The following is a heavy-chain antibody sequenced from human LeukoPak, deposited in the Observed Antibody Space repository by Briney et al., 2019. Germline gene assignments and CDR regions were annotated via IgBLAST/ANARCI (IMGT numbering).Heavy chain of an antibody. J-gene: IGHJ4*02. Sequence: PSETLFLTCTVTSGSISGHYWSWIRQPAGKEMQWIGRIYTSGATNYNPSLKSRVTMSIDTSKKEFTLKLTSVTAADTAVYYCATARYYDIGGYYFWWGQGTLVTVSS. D-gene: IGHD3-22*01. V-gene: IGHV4-4*07. CDR2: IYTSGAT. CDR3: ATARYYDIGGYYFW. CDR1: SGSISGHY.